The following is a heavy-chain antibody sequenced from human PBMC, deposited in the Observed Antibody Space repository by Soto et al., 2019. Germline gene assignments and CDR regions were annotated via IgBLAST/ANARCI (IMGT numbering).Heavy chain of an antibody. CDR1: GGSISSYY. Sequence: NPSETLSLTCTVSGGSISSYYWSWIRQPPGKGLEWIGYIYYSGSTNYNPSLKSRVTISVDTSKNQFPLKLSSVTAADTAVYYCARVPPGVYYYYYGMDVWGQGTTVTVSS. CDR2: IYYSGST. V-gene: IGHV4-59*01. CDR3: ARVPPGVYYYYYGMDV. J-gene: IGHJ6*02. D-gene: IGHD2-2*01.